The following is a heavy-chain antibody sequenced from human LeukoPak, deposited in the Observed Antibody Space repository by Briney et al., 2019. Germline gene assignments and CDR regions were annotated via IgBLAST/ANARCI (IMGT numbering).Heavy chain of an antibody. CDR3: GSPRTFSGRNVLDM. V-gene: IGHV3-74*01. CDR1: GFTFSTYW. Sequence: GGTLRLSCAAAGFTFSTYWMHWVRQVPGKGLVWVSRINSDGRTTGYADSVKGRFTISRDNAKNTLYLQMNSLRVEDTAVYYCGSPRTFSGRNVLDMWGQGTMVTLST. CDR2: INSDGRTT. D-gene: IGHD3-10*02. J-gene: IGHJ3*02.